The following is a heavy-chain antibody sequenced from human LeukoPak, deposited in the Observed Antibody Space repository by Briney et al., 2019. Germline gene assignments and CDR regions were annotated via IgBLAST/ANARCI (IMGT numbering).Heavy chain of an antibody. J-gene: IGHJ6*02. CDR2: ISGSGGST. CDR1: GFTFSSYA. Sequence: GGSLRLSCAASGFTFSSYAMSWVRQAPGKGLEWVSAISGSGGSTYYADSVKGRFTISRDNSKNTLYLQMNSLRVEDTALYYCAKGRNYYDNYYYYGLDVWGQGTTVTVSS. CDR3: AKGRNYYDNYYYYGLDV. V-gene: IGHV3-23*01. D-gene: IGHD3-22*01.